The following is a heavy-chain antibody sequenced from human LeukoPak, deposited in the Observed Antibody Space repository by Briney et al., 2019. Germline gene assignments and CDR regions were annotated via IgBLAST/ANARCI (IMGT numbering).Heavy chain of an antibody. V-gene: IGHV3-21*01. CDR3: ARDRGSGWCYDIDY. D-gene: IGHD6-19*01. Sequence: PGGSLRLSCAASGFTFSSYSMNWVRQAPGKGLEWVASISFTSGHIYYADSVKGRFTISRDNAKNSLYLQMNSLRGEDTAVYYCARDRGSGWCYDIDYWGQGTLVTVSS. CDR1: GFTFSSYS. CDR2: ISFTSGHI. J-gene: IGHJ4*02.